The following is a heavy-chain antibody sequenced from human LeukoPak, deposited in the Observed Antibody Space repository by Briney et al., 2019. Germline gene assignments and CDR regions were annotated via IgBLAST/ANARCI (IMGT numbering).Heavy chain of an antibody. J-gene: IGHJ3*02. CDR3: ARWALNWKRDAFDI. Sequence: TSSETLSLTCTVSGGSISSSSYYWGWIRQPPGKGLEWIGSIDYSETIYYNPSLESRVTISVDTSNNQFSLKLSSVTAADTAVYYCARWALNWKRDAFDIWGQGTMVTVSS. V-gene: IGHV4-39*07. CDR1: GGSISSSSYY. CDR2: IDYSETI. D-gene: IGHD1-20*01.